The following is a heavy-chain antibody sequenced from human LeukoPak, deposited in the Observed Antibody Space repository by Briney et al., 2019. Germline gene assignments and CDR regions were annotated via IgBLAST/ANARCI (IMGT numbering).Heavy chain of an antibody. CDR1: GFTFSSYW. V-gene: IGHV3-7*01. CDR3: ARGPPRDISGYFNY. J-gene: IGHJ4*02. CDR2: IKQGGSEK. D-gene: IGHD3-22*01. Sequence: TGGSLRLSCAASGFTFSSYWMSWVRQAPGKGLEWVANIKQGGSEKYYVDSVKGRFTISRDNAKNSLYLQVNSLRAEDTAVYYCARGPPRDISGYFNYWGQGTLVTVSS.